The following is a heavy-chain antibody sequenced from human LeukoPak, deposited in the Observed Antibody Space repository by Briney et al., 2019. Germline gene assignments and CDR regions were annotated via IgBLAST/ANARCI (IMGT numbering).Heavy chain of an antibody. V-gene: IGHV4-4*02. CDR3: ARDPPGLDYYDRSGAFGL. Sequence: SGTLSLTCAVSGGSISSNNWWSWVRQPPGKGLEWIGEIYHSGTTNYNSSLKSRVTISVDKSKNQLSLKLSSVTAADTAVYYCARDPPGLDYYDRSGAFGLWGQGILVTVSS. J-gene: IGHJ4*02. D-gene: IGHD3-22*01. CDR2: IYHSGTT. CDR1: GGSISSNNW.